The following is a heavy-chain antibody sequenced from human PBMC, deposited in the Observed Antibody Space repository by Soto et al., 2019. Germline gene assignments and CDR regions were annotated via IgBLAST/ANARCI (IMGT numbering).Heavy chain of an antibody. CDR1: GGTCSSYS. Sequence: SLRLSCAASGGTCSSYSMNWVRQTPEKGLVWVSGINSDGTTTIYADSVKGRFTISRDNAENTLYLQMNSLTVEDTAIYYCVRDIRWGQGTLVTVSS. V-gene: IGHV3-74*01. J-gene: IGHJ4*02. CDR2: INSDGTTT. CDR3: VRDIR.